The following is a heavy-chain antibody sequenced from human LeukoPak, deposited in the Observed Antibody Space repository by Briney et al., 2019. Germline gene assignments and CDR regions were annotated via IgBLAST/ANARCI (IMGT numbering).Heavy chain of an antibody. CDR3: ARHSSGGWLAD. CDR1: GGSISSSSYY. V-gene: IGHV4-39*01. Sequence: PSETLSLTCTVSGGSISSSSYYWGWIRQPPGKGLEWIGSIYYSGSTYYNPSLKSRVTISVDTSKNQFSLKQSSVTAADTAVYYCARHSSGGWLADWGQGTMVTVSS. CDR2: IYYSGST. J-gene: IGHJ3*01. D-gene: IGHD6-19*01.